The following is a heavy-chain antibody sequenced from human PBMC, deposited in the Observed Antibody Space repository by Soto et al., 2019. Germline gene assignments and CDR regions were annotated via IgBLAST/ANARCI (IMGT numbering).Heavy chain of an antibody. CDR3: GRLPRATHYYYDGLDV. J-gene: IGHJ6*04. V-gene: IGHV5-51*01. D-gene: IGHD5-12*01. Sequence: GESLKISCMGSGYSFTTYWIAWVRQIPGKGLEWMGIIYPGDSDTRYSPSFQGQVTISADKCITTAYLRWSNLKASDTAIYYCGRLPRATHYYYDGLDVWGGGTTVTCSS. CDR1: GYSFTTYW. CDR2: IYPGDSDT.